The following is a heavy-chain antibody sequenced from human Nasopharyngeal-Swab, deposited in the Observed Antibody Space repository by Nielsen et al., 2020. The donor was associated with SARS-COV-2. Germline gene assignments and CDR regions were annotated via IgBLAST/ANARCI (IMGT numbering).Heavy chain of an antibody. CDR1: GFTFSSYG. CDR2: IWYDGSNK. Sequence: GESLKISCAASGFTFSSYGMHWVRKAPGKGLEWVAVIWYDGSNKYYADSVKGRFTISRDNSKNTLYLQMNSLRAEDTAVYYCARDHLMTVTIPYYYYGMDVWGQGTTVTVSS. J-gene: IGHJ6*02. D-gene: IGHD4-11*01. CDR3: ARDHLMTVTIPYYYYGMDV. V-gene: IGHV3-33*01.